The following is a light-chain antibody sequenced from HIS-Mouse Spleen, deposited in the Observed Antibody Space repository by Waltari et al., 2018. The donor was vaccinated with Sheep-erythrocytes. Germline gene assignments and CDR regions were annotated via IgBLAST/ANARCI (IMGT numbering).Light chain of an antibody. CDR1: SSDVGGYNY. V-gene: IGLV2-11*01. CDR2: DVS. CDR3: CSYAGSYTFVV. J-gene: IGLJ2*01. Sequence: QSALTQPRSVSGSPGQSVTISCTGTSSDVGGYNYVSWYQQHPGKAPKLMIYDVSKRPSGVPDRFAGSKSGNTASLTISGRQAEDEADYYCCSYAGSYTFVVFGGGTKLTVI.